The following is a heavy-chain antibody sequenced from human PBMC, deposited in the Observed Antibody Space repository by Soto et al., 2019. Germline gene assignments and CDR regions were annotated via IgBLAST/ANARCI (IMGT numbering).Heavy chain of an antibody. J-gene: IGHJ3*02. V-gene: IGHV3-74*01. CDR1: GFTFSSYW. CDR2: INSDGSST. CDR3: ASEVVVTAIRYHDAFDI. Sequence: GGSLRLSCAASGFTFSSYWMHWVRQAPGKGLVWVSRINSDGSSTSYADSVKGRFTISRDNAKNTLYLQMNSLRAEDTAVYYCASEVVVTAIRYHDAFDIWGQGTMVTVSS. D-gene: IGHD2-21*02.